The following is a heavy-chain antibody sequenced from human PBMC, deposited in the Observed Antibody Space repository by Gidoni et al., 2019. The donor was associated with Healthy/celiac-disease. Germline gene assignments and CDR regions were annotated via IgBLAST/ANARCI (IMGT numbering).Heavy chain of an antibody. CDR2: IYYSGST. J-gene: IGHJ5*02. Sequence: QLQLQESGPGLVTPSETLSLTCTVSGGSISSSSYYWGWIRQPPGKGLEWIGSIYYSGSTYYNPSLKSRVTISVDTSKNQFSLKLSSVTAADTAVYYCARYNWNFYWFDPWGQGTLVTVSS. D-gene: IGHD1-7*01. V-gene: IGHV4-39*01. CDR1: GGSISSSSYY. CDR3: ARYNWNFYWFDP.